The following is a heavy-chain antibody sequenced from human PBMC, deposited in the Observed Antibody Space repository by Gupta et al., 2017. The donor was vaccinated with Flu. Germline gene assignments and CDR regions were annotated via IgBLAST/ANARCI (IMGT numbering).Heavy chain of an antibody. J-gene: IGHJ5*02. CDR3: ARGLYSSTRRFWFDP. CDR1: YY. V-gene: IGHV1-2*02. CDR2: INPNSGGT. D-gene: IGHD6-13*01. Sequence: YYMHWVRQAPGQGLEWMGWINPNSGGTNYAQKFQGRVTMTRDTSISTAYMELSRLRSDDTAVYYCARGLYSSTRRFWFDPWGQGTLVTVAS.